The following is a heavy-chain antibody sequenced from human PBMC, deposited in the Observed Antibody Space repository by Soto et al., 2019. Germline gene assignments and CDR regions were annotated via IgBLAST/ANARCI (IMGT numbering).Heavy chain of an antibody. CDR3: GGGGSSSPNYYYYYGMDV. CDR2: MNPNSGNT. J-gene: IGHJ6*02. V-gene: IGHV1-8*01. D-gene: IGHD6-6*01. CDR1: GYTFTSYD. Sequence: QVQLVQSGAEVKKPGASVKVSCKASGYTFTSYDINWVRQATGQGLEWMGWMNPNSGNTGYAQKFQGRVTMTRNTSISTDYRELSSLRSEDTAVYYCGGGGSSSPNYYYYYGMDVWGQGTTVPVSS.